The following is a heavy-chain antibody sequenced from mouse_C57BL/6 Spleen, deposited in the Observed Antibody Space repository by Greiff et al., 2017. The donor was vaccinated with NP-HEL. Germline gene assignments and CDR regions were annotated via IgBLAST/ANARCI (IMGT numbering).Heavy chain of an antibody. CDR2: IHPNSGST. CDR1: GYTFTSYW. J-gene: IGHJ2*01. Sequence: QVQLQQPGAELVKPGASVKLSCTASGYTFTSYWMHWVKQRPGQGLEWIGMIHPNSGSTNYNEKFKSKATLTVDKSSSTAYMQRSSLTYEDSAVYYCARELLRFDDWGQGTTLTVST. CDR3: ARELLRFDD. V-gene: IGHV1-64*01. D-gene: IGHD1-1*01.